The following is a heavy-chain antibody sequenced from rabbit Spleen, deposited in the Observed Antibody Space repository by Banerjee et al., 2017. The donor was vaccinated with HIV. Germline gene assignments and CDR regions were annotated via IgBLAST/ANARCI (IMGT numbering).Heavy chain of an antibody. D-gene: IGHD1-1*01. V-gene: IGHV1S45*01. Sequence: EQLEESGGGLVKPEGSLTLTCKASGVSLNDKDVMCWVRQAPGKGLEWIACINIVTGKSVYASWAEGRFIMSRTSSTTVTLQMTSLTAADTATYFCARDLVAVIGWNFNLWGQGTLVTV. CDR3: ARDLVAVIGWNFNL. CDR1: GVSLNDKDV. CDR2: INIVTGKS. J-gene: IGHJ4*01.